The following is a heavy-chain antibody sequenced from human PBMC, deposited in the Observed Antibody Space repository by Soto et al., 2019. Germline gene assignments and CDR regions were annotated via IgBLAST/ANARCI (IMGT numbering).Heavy chain of an antibody. CDR2: IDQNGIT. V-gene: IGHV4-4*02. CDR3: ARLNRDYYYSGMDV. CDR1: GDPISSSKW. Sequence: SSETLSLTCAVSGDPISSSKWWTWVRQTPGKGLEWIGKIDQNGITNYNPSLESRVTILKDNSKNQLSLKLTSVTAVDSAVYYCARLNRDYYYSGMDVWGQGAKVTVSS. J-gene: IGHJ6*02.